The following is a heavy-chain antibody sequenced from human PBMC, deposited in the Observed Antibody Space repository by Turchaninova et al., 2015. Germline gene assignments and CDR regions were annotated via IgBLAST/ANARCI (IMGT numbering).Heavy chain of an antibody. CDR1: GYSFTSYW. Sequence: EVQLVQSGAEVKKPGESLKISCKGSGYSFTSYWIAWVRQLPGKGLECLGIIYPGYSDTRYSPSFPGQVTIPADRSISTAYLKWSSLKASDSAIYYCARLANYDSSGSLGCWGQGTLVTVSS. D-gene: IGHD3-22*01. CDR3: ARLANYDSSGSLGC. V-gene: IGHV5-51*01. CDR2: IYPGYSDT. J-gene: IGHJ4*02.